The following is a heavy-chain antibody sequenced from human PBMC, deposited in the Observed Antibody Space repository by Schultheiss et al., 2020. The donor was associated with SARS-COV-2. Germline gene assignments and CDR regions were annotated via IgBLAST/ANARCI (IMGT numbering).Heavy chain of an antibody. D-gene: IGHD4-17*01. V-gene: IGHV4-61*03. J-gene: IGHJ4*02. CDR1: GGSVSSGSYY. CDR2: IYYSGST. CDR3: ARASTETLALPDDY. Sequence: SETLSLTCTVSGGSVSSGSYYWSWIRQPPGKGLECLGYIYYSGSTNYNPSLKSRVTISVDTSKKNFSLKLRSVTDADTALYYCARASTETLALPDDYWGQGTLVTVSS.